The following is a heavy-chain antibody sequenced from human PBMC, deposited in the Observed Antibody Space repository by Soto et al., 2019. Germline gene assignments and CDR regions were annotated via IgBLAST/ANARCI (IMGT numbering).Heavy chain of an antibody. J-gene: IGHJ4*02. CDR3: AKDRERIATRSIDY. CDR2: ISGSGVST. Sequence: GGSLRLSCAAPWFPFYSYSMSWVRPAPGKGLEWVSGISGSGVSTYYADSVKGRFTISRDNSKSTLYLQMNSLRAEDTAVYYCAKDRERIATRSIDYWGQGTLVTVSS. D-gene: IGHD6-6*01. V-gene: IGHV3-23*01. CDR1: WFPFYSYS.